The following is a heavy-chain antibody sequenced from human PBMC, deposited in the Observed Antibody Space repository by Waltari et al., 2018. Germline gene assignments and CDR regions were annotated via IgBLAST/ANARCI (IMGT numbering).Heavy chain of an antibody. CDR3: ARGSGRQLTY. J-gene: IGHJ4*02. V-gene: IGHV4-59*01. CDR1: GGSMSNYY. Sequence: QVPLQESGPGLVKPSETLSLTCNASGGSMSNYYLSWIRQPPGKGLEWIGYIYYSGTTNYNPSLKSRVTMSVDTSKNQFSLKLTSVTAADTAVYYCARGSGRQLTYWGQGTLVTVSS. D-gene: IGHD6-13*01. CDR2: IYYSGTT.